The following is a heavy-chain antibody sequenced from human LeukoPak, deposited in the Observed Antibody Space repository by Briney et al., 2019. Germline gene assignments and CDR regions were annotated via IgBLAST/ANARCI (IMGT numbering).Heavy chain of an antibody. CDR2: IYTSGST. D-gene: IGHD3-3*01. CDR1: GGSISSYY. Sequence: PSETLSLTCTVSGGSISSYYWSWIRQPAGKGLEWIGRIYTSGSTNYNPSLKSRVTMSVDTSKNQFSLKLSSVTAADTAVYYCARGDEITIFGVVIENNWFDPWGQGTPVTVSS. V-gene: IGHV4-4*07. J-gene: IGHJ5*02. CDR3: ARGDEITIFGVVIENNWFDP.